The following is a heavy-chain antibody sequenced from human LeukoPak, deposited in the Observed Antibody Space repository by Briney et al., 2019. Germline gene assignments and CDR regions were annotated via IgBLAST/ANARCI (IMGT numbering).Heavy chain of an antibody. CDR1: GGSFSGYY. CDR3: ARRRIGYYGSGSYRIRYYFDY. J-gene: IGHJ4*02. Sequence: SETLSLTCAVYGGSFSGYYWSWIRQPPGKGLEWIGEINHSGSTNYNPSLKSRVTISVDTSKNQFSLKLSSVTAADTAVYYCARRRIGYYGSGSYRIRYYFDYWGQGTLVTVSS. CDR2: INHSGST. V-gene: IGHV4-34*01. D-gene: IGHD3-10*01.